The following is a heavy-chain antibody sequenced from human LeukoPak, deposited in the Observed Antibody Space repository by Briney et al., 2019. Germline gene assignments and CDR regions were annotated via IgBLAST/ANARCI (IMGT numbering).Heavy chain of an antibody. J-gene: IGHJ6*03. D-gene: IGHD2-21*01. Sequence: PSETLSLTCAVYGGSFSGYYRSWIRQPPGKGLEWIGEINHSGSTNYNPSLKSRVTISVDTSKNQFSLKLSSVTAADTAVYYCARGRAIIYYYYMDVWGKGTTVTVSS. CDR1: GGSFSGYY. CDR2: INHSGST. CDR3: ARGRAIIYYYYMDV. V-gene: IGHV4-34*01.